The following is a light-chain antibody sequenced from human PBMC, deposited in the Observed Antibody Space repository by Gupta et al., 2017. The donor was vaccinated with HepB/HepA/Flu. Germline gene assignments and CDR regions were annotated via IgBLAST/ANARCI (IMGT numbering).Light chain of an antibody. J-gene: IGKJ3*01. CDR3: QQYDSTPFI. CDR1: QSVLYSSNNKNY. V-gene: IGKV4-1*01. CDR2: WAS. Sequence: DIVMTQSPDSLAVSLGERATINCKSSQSVLYSSNNKNYLAWYQQKPGLPPKLLIYWASTRESGVPDRFRGSGSGTDFTLTISSLQAEDVAVYYCQQYDSTPFIFGHGTRVDMK.